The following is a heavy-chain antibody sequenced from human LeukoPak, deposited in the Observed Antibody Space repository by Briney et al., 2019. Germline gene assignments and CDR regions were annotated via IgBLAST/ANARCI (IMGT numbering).Heavy chain of an antibody. CDR1: GGSIIDFY. V-gene: IGHV4-59*08. CDR2: IYYSGST. D-gene: IGHD5-24*01. CDR3: VRHKRWLQSPDAFDI. J-gene: IGHJ3*02. Sequence: SETLSLTCTVSGGSIIDFYWSWIRQPPGKGLEWIGYIYYSGSTIRNPFLESRVTISVDTSKSQFSLKLTSVTAADTAVYYCVRHKRWLQSPDAFDIWGQGTTVTVSS.